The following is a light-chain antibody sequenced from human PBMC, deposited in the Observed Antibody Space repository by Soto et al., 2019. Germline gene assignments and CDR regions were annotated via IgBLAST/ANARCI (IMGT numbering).Light chain of an antibody. J-gene: IGLJ2*01. CDR1: SSDIGGYNY. V-gene: IGLV2-14*01. Sequence: QSALTQPASVSGSPGQSITMSCTEASSDIGGYNYVSWYQHHPGEAPKLLIYDVTNRPSGVSNRFTASKSGNTASLTISGLQAEDEADYYCSSYTTRNTVLFGGGTKLTVL. CDR3: SSYTTRNTVL. CDR2: DVT.